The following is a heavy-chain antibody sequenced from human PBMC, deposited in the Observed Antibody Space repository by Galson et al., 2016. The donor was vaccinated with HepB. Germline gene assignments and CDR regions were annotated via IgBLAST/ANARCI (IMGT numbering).Heavy chain of an antibody. CDR3: ANETTAGYYGMDV. D-gene: IGHD1-14*01. CDR1: GFSVNDRA. V-gene: IGHV3-9*01. Sequence: SLRLSCAASGFSVNDRAMHWVRQAPGKGLEWVSGISWNGDNTVYADSVKGRFTISRDNAKNSLYLDMSSLRAEDTALYYCANETTAGYYGMDVWGKGTTVTVSS. J-gene: IGHJ6*04. CDR2: ISWNGDNT.